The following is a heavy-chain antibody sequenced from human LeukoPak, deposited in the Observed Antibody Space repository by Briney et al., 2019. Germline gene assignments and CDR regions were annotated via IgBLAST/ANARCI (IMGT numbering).Heavy chain of an antibody. CDR3: ARILLDYFDSNGYPDY. D-gene: IGHD3-22*01. CDR1: GGSISSYY. CDR2: IYTSGST. J-gene: IGHJ4*02. V-gene: IGHV4-4*07. Sequence: SETLSLTCTVSGGSISSYYWSWIRQPAGKGLEWIGRIYTSGSTNYNPSLTSRVTMSVDTSTNQFSLKLSSVTAADTAVYYCARILLDYFDSNGYPDYWGQGTLVTVSS.